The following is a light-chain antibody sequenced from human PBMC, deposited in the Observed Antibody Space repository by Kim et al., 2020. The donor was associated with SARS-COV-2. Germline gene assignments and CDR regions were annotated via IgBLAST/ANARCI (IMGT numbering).Light chain of an antibody. Sequence: QTATLTCTGNSNNVGYEGAAWLQQHQGHPPEHLTYRNNNRPSGISDRFSASRSGNTASLTISGLQPEDETDYYCSAWDSSLSAWVFGGGTQLTVL. J-gene: IGLJ3*02. CDR1: SNNVGYEG. V-gene: IGLV10-54*04. CDR2: RNN. CDR3: SAWDSSLSAWV.